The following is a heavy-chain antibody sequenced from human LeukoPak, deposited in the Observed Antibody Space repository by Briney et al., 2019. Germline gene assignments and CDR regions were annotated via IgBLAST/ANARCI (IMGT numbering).Heavy chain of an antibody. D-gene: IGHD3-3*01. CDR3: VRAGAYDFDIDS. CDR1: DGPMISYY. J-gene: IGHJ4*02. CDR2: RYYTGSD. V-gene: IGHV4-59*01. Sequence: KPSETLSLTCTVSDGPMISYYWRWIRQPPGKGLEWIGYRYYTGSDNYNPSLKSRVSISIDESKNQFSLRLMSVTAADTAVYYCVRAGAYDFDIDSEGQGSLVTVSS.